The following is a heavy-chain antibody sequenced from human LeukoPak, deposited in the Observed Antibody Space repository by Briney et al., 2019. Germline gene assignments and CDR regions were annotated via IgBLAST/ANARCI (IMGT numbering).Heavy chain of an antibody. CDR3: ATYTHWVAGDV. CDR1: GFTFSDSW. V-gene: IGHV3-7*01. Sequence: GGSLRLSGAASGFTFSDSWMSWVRQAPGKGLEWVANMNQDGSAKDYVDSVKGRFTISRDNARNSLYLQMSSLRAEDTAVYYCATYTHWVAGDVWGQGTTATVSS. D-gene: IGHD3-16*01. CDR2: MNQDGSAK. J-gene: IGHJ6*02.